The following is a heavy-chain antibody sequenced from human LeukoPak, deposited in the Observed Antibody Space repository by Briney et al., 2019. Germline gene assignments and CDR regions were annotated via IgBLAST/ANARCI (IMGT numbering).Heavy chain of an antibody. Sequence: SETLSLTCTVSGYSISSGYYWSWIRQPPGKGLEWIGYIYYSGSTNYNPSLKSRVTISVDTSKNQFSLKLSSVTAADTAVYYCARMTTVTYPDVWGKGTTVTVSS. CDR1: GYSISSGYY. CDR3: ARMTTVTYPDV. J-gene: IGHJ6*04. D-gene: IGHD4-17*01. CDR2: IYYSGST. V-gene: IGHV4-61*01.